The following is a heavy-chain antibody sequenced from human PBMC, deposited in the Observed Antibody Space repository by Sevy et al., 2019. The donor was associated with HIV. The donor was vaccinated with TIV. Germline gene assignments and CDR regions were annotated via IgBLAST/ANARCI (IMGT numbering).Heavy chain of an antibody. D-gene: IGHD3-3*01. Sequence: SETLSLTCTVSGGSISSSSYYWGWIRQPPGKGLEWIGSIYYSGSTYYNPSLKSRVTISVDTSKNQFSLKLSSVTAADTAVYYCARRPPRGLRFLEWQPLGAFDIWSQGTMVTVSS. CDR3: ARRPPRGLRFLEWQPLGAFDI. CDR1: GGSISSSSYY. CDR2: IYYSGST. J-gene: IGHJ3*02. V-gene: IGHV4-39*01.